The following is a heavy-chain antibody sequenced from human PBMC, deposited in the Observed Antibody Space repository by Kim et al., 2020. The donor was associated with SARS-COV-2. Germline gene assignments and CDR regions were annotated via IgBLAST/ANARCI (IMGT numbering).Heavy chain of an antibody. J-gene: IGHJ3*02. Sequence: SETLSLTCTVSGGSISSGGYYWSWIRQHPGKGLEWIGYIYYSGSTYYNPSLKSRVTISVDTSKNQFSLKLSSVTAADTAVYYCARPIVVPAADHDAFDIWGQGTMVTVSS. CDR3: ARPIVVPAADHDAFDI. V-gene: IGHV4-31*03. D-gene: IGHD2-2*01. CDR1: GGSISSGGYY. CDR2: IYYSGST.